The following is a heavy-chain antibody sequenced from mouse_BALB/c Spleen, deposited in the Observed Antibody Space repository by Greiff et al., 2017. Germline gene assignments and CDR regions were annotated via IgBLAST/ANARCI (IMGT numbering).Heavy chain of an antibody. J-gene: IGHJ4*01. V-gene: IGHV2-2*02. CDR2: IWSGGST. CDR3: ARKIYYDYGNAMDY. D-gene: IGHD2-4*01. CDR1: GFSLTSYG. Sequence: VHLVESGPGLVQPSQSLSITCTVSGFSLTSYGVHWVRQSPGKGLEWLGVIWSGGSTDYNAAFISRLSISKDNSKSQVFFKMNSLQANDTAIYYCARKIYYDYGNAMDYWGQGTSVTVSS.